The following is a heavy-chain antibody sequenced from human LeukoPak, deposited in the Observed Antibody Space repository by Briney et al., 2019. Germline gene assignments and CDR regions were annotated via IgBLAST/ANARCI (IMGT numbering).Heavy chain of an antibody. J-gene: IGHJ4*02. V-gene: IGHV5-51*01. Sequence: GESLKISCKISGYKLTNNWIGWVRQVPGKGLEWMGIIYPGDSDTRYSPSFQGQVTISADKSISTAYLQWSSLKASDTAMYYCVLGRPIDYWGQGTLVTVSS. CDR3: VLGRPIDY. CDR2: IYPGDSDT. CDR1: GYKLTNNW. D-gene: IGHD7-27*01.